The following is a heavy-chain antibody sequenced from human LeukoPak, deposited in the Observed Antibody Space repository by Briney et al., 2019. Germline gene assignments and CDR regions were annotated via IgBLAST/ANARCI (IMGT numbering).Heavy chain of an antibody. Sequence: GASVKVSCKASGYTFTGYYMHWVRQAPGQGLEWMGWINPNSGGTNYAQKFQGRVTMTRDTSISTAYMELSRLRSDDTAVYYCAVGSGPPYYYYYMDVWGKGTTVTVSS. CDR3: AVGSGPPYYYYYMDV. CDR1: GYTFTGYY. V-gene: IGHV1-2*02. CDR2: INPNSGGT. J-gene: IGHJ6*03. D-gene: IGHD1-26*01.